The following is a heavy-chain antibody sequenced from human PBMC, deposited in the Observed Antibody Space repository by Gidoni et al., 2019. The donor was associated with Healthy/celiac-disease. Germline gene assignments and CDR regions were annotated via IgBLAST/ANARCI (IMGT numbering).Heavy chain of an antibody. CDR3: ARGDCSGGSCYSVAFDI. D-gene: IGHD2-15*01. Sequence: QVQLVESGGGVVQPGRSLRLSCAASGFTFRSYAMHWVRQAPGKGLEWVAVISYDGSNKYYADSVKGRFTISRDNSKNTLYLQMNSLRAEDTAVYYCARGDCSGGSCYSVAFDIWGQGTMVTVSS. CDR1: GFTFRSYA. CDR2: ISYDGSNK. V-gene: IGHV3-30-3*01. J-gene: IGHJ3*02.